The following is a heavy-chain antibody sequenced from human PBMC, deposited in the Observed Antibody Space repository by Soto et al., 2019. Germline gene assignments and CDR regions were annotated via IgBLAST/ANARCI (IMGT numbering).Heavy chain of an antibody. Sequence: QVHLVQSGAEVKKPGASVKVSCKTSGYTFTSYGISWVRQAPGQGLEWLGWISGYDGRTNLAHKVQDRVTMTTDTSTSTVYMELRSLRADDTAVYYCAREGDVPYYYYGMDVWDQGTTVTVSS. V-gene: IGHV1-18*01. CDR2: ISGYDGRT. J-gene: IGHJ6*02. D-gene: IGHD2-21*02. CDR3: AREGDVPYYYYGMDV. CDR1: GYTFTSYG.